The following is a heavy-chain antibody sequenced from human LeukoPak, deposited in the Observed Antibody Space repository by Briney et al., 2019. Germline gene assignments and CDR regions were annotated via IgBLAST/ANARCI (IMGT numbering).Heavy chain of an antibody. V-gene: IGHV4-59*12. CDR2: IYYSGST. CDR3: ARDNYYYYYGMTS. J-gene: IGHJ6*02. Sequence: SETLSLTCTVFGGSISSYYWSWIRQPPGKGLEWIGYIYYSGSTNYNPSLKSRVTISVDTSKNQFSLKLSSVTAADTAVYYCARDNYYYYYGMTSGAKGPRSPSP. CDR1: GGSISSYY.